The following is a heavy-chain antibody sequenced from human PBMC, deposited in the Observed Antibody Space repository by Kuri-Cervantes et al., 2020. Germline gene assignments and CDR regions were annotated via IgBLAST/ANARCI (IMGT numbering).Heavy chain of an antibody. CDR1: GGSISSSSYY. CDR2: IYYSGST. V-gene: IGHV4-39*07. D-gene: IGHD6-19*01. Sequence: SETLSLTCTVSGGSISSSSYYWGWIRQPPGKGLEWIGSIYYSGSTYYNPSLKSRVTISVDTSKNQFSLKLSSVTAADTAVYYCARTVADFFRRGSPFDYWGRGTLVTVSS. CDR3: ARTVADFFRRGSPFDY. J-gene: IGHJ4*02.